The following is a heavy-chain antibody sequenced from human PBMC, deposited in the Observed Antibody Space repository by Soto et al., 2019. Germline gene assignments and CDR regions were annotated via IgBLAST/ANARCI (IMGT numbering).Heavy chain of an antibody. CDR3: AIVAITLIRVSKVDFYSMDI. V-gene: IGHV1-18*01. CDR2: ISVYNGNK. J-gene: IGHJ6*02. D-gene: IGHD3-10*01. CDR1: GYTFNNDG. Sequence: DSVRVPCHTSGYTFNNDGITRVRKAPGQGREWMGWISVYNGNKYYAKKVQGRVSMTADTSPSTAYMELRSLQSADTAVYFCAIVAITLIRVSKVDFYSMDIRG.